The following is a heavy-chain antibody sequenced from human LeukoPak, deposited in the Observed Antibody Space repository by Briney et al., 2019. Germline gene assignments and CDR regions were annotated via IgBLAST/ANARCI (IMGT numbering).Heavy chain of an antibody. CDR3: ARTAIAVAEYYFDY. V-gene: IGHV4-39*01. Sequence: SETLSLTCTVSGGSISSSSYYWGWIRQPPGKGLEWIGSIYYSGSTYYNPSLKSRVTISVDTSKNQFSLKLSSVTAADTAVYYCARTAIAVAEYYFDYWGQGTLVTVPS. D-gene: IGHD6-19*01. J-gene: IGHJ4*02. CDR2: IYYSGST. CDR1: GGSISSSSYY.